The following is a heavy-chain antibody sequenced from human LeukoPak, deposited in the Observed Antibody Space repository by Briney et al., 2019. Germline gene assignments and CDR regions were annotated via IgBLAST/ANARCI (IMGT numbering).Heavy chain of an antibody. CDR2: IIPIFGTA. CDR3: ARARQAKPVTYYYYMDV. J-gene: IGHJ6*03. CDR1: GGTFSSYA. Sequence: SVKVSCKASGGTFSSYAISWVRQAPGQGLEWMGGIIPIFGTANYAQKFQGRVTITTDESTSTAYMEPSSLRSEDTAVYYCARARQAKPVTYYYYMDVWGKGTTVTVSS. D-gene: IGHD4-23*01. V-gene: IGHV1-69*05.